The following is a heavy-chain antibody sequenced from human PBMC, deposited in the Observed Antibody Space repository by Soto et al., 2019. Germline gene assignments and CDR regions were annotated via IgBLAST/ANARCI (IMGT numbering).Heavy chain of an antibody. J-gene: IGHJ4*02. D-gene: IGHD1-26*01. CDR1: GGSVSSGNYY. CDR3: TRATVSGSYCFDV. CDR2: IFHTGTT. Sequence: SETLSLTCTVSGGSVSSGNYYWSWIRQPPGKGLEWIGYIFHTGTTNYNPSLKSRVAISLDTSMNQFSLKLSSVTAAETAVYYCTRATVSGSYCFDVSGQGTPVTVSS. V-gene: IGHV4-61*01.